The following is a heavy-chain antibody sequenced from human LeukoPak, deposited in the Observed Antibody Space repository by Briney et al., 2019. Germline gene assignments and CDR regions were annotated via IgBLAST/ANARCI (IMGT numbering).Heavy chain of an antibody. CDR2: MNPNSGNT. J-gene: IGHJ5*02. D-gene: IGHD3-10*01. V-gene: IGHV1-8*01. CDR1: GYTFTSYD. CDR3: ARGGPLLWFGELRHNWFDP. Sequence: ASVKVSCKASGYTFTSYDINWVRQATGQGLEWMGWMNPNSGNTGYAQKFQGRVTMTRNTSISTACMELSGLRSEDTAVYYCARGGPLLWFGELRHNWFDPWGQGTLVTVSS.